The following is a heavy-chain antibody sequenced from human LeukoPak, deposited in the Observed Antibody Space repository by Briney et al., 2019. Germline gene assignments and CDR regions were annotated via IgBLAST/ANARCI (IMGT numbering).Heavy chain of an antibody. Sequence: SETLSLTCSVSSGSISTYYWSWIRQPPGKGLEWIGYIDYSESTNYNPSLKSRVTISVDTSKNQFSLKLSSVTAADTAVYYCARVGPWCFDLWGRGTLVTVSS. CDR3: ARVGPWCFDL. CDR1: SGSISTYY. CDR2: IDYSEST. J-gene: IGHJ2*01. V-gene: IGHV4-59*01.